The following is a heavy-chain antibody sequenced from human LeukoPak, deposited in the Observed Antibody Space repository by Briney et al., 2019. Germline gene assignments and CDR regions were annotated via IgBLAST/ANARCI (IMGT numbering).Heavy chain of an antibody. D-gene: IGHD2/OR15-2a*01. CDR2: IYYSGST. CDR3: ARLSVWQRSQFDY. J-gene: IGHJ4*02. V-gene: IGHV4-39*07. Sequence: SETLSLTCTVSGGSISSSSYYWGWIRQPPGKGLEWIGSIYYSGSTYYNPSLKSRVTISVDTSKNQFSLKLSSVTAADTAVYYCARLSVWQRSQFDYWGQGTLVTVSS. CDR1: GGSISSSSYY.